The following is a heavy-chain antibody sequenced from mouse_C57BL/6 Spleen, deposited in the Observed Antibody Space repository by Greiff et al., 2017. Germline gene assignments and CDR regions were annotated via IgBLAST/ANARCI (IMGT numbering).Heavy chain of an antibody. J-gene: IGHJ1*03. CDR3: ASARYYGSSRYWYFDV. CDR2: ISYDGSN. V-gene: IGHV3-6*01. CDR1: GYSITSGYY. D-gene: IGHD1-1*01. Sequence: EVKLQESGPGLVKPSQSLSLTCSVTGYSITSGYYWNWIRQFPGNKLEWMGYISYDGSNNYNPSLKNRNSITRDTSKNQFFLKLNSVTTEDTATYYCASARYYGSSRYWYFDVWGTGTTVTVSS.